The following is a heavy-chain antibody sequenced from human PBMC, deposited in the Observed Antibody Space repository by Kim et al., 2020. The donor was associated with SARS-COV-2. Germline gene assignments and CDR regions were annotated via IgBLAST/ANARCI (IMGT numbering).Heavy chain of an antibody. CDR1: GGSISSGGYY. Sequence: SETLSLTCTVSGGSISSGGYYWSWIRQHPGKGLEWIGYIYYSGSTYYNPSLKSRVTISVDTSKNQFSLKLSSVTAADTAVYYCARGGWGGYFDLWGRGTLVTVSS. V-gene: IGHV4-31*03. CDR2: IYYSGST. CDR3: ARGGWGGYFDL. J-gene: IGHJ2*01. D-gene: IGHD1-26*01.